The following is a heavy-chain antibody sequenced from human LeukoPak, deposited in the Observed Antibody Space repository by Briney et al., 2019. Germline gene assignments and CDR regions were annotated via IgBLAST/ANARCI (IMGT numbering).Heavy chain of an antibody. D-gene: IGHD3-10*01. J-gene: IGHJ4*02. Sequence: PSETLSLTCTVSGGSISSSSYYWGWIRQPPGKGLEWIGSIYYSGSTYYNPSLKSRVTISVDTSKNQFSLKLSSVTAADTAVYYCASQGSYYNPDSDYWGQGTLVTVSS. V-gene: IGHV4-39*01. CDR2: IYYSGST. CDR3: ASQGSYYNPDSDY. CDR1: GGSISSSSYY.